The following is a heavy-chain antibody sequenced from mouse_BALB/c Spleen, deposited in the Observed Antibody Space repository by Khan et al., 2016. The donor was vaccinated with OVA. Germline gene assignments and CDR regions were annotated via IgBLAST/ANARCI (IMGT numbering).Heavy chain of an antibody. J-gene: IGHJ2*01. D-gene: IGHD1-1*01. V-gene: IGHV1-7*01. CDR2: INPSTGYT. Sequence: QLKQSGAELAKPGASVKMSCKASGYTFINYWILWVKQRPGQGLEWIGYINPSTGYTEYNQNFKDKATLIADKSSSTAYMQLSSLTSEDSAVYYCARRGLRWDFDYWGQGTTLTVSS. CDR1: GYTFINYW. CDR3: ARRGLRWDFDY.